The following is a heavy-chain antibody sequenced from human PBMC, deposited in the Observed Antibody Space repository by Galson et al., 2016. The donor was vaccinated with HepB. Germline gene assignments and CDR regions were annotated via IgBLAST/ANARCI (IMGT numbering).Heavy chain of an antibody. CDR2: IKSKTDGGTT. Sequence: SLRLSCAASGFSFSHAWMHWVRQAPGKGLEWVGRIKSKTDGGTTDYAAPVKGRFAISRDNSKDTLYLQMNRLNTEDAGVYYCTVAASYDFWSGYYMLGPWGQGTLVTVSS. J-gene: IGHJ5*02. D-gene: IGHD3-3*01. V-gene: IGHV3-15*07. CDR1: GFSFSHAW. CDR3: TVAASYDFWSGYYMLGP.